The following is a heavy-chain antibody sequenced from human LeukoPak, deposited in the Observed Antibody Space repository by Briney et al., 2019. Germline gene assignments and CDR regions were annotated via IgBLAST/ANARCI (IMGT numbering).Heavy chain of an antibody. CDR2: IKSKTDGGTT. D-gene: IGHD3-10*01. Sequence: GVSLRLSCAASGFTFSNAWKSWVRQAPGKGLEWVGRIKSKTDGGTTDYAAPVKGRFTISRDDSKNTLYLQMNSLKTEDTAVYYCTISYGSGSSYWGQGTLVTVSS. J-gene: IGHJ4*02. CDR1: GFTFSNAW. CDR3: TISYGSGSSY. V-gene: IGHV3-15*01.